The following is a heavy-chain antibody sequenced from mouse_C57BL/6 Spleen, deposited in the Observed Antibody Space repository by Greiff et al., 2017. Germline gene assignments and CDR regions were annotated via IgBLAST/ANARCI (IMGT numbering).Heavy chain of an antibody. J-gene: IGHJ2*01. CDR2: INTSNGGT. Sequence: VQLQQPGTELVQPGASVKLSCKASGYTFTSYWMHWVKQTPGQGLEWIGNINTSNGGTEYNDKLKSKATLTVDKYSSTAYMQLSSLTSEDSAVYYCARGTTVDCFDYWGQGTTLTVSS. CDR1: GYTFTSYW. CDR3: ARGTTVDCFDY. V-gene: IGHV1-53*01. D-gene: IGHD1-1*01.